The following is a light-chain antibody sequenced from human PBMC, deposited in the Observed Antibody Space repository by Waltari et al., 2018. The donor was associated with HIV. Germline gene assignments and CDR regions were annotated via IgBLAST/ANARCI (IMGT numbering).Light chain of an antibody. Sequence: SYELTQPPSVSVSPGQTASITCSGDKLGDKYACWYQQKPGQSPVVVIYQDSKRPSGIPGRFSGSNSGNTATLTISGTQAMDEADYYCQAWDSSTGVFGGGTKLTVL. CDR3: QAWDSSTGV. V-gene: IGLV3-1*01. CDR1: KLGDKY. CDR2: QDS. J-gene: IGLJ2*01.